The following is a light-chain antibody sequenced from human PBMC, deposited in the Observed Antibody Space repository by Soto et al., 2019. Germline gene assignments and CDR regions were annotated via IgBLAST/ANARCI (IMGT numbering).Light chain of an antibody. Sequence: EIVLTQSPGTLSLSPGERATLSCRASQRVSSSYLAWYQQKSGQAPRLLIYAASNRATGIPDRFSGSGSGTDFTLTITSLEPEDFAVYFCLQYGGLPRTFGQGTKVEI. J-gene: IGKJ1*01. CDR2: AAS. CDR3: LQYGGLPRT. V-gene: IGKV3-20*01. CDR1: QRVSSSY.